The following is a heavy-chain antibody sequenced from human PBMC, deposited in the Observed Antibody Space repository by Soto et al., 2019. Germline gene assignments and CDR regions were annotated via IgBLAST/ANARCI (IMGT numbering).Heavy chain of an antibody. D-gene: IGHD3-3*01. V-gene: IGHV3-53*01. CDR3: ARDMGPSYYDFWSGLDV. Sequence: QPGGSLRLSCAASGFTFSSYAMSWVRQAPGKGLEWVSVIYSGGSTYYADSVKGRFTISRDNSKNTLYLQMNSLRAEDTAVYYCARDMGPSYYDFWSGLDVWGQGTTVTVSS. CDR2: IYSGGST. J-gene: IGHJ6*02. CDR1: GFTFSSYA.